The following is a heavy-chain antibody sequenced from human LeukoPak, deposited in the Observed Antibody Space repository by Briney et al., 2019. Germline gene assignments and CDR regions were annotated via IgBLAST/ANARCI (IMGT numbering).Heavy chain of an antibody. Sequence: EASVKVSCKASGGTFSSYAISWVRQAPGQGLEWMGWISAYNGNTNYAQKLQGRVTMTTDTSTSTAYMELRSLRSDDTAVYYCAKTSGYFPLYYFDYWGQGTLVTVSS. V-gene: IGHV1-18*01. D-gene: IGHD5-12*01. J-gene: IGHJ4*02. CDR3: AKTSGYFPLYYFDY. CDR2: ISAYNGNT. CDR1: GGTFSSYA.